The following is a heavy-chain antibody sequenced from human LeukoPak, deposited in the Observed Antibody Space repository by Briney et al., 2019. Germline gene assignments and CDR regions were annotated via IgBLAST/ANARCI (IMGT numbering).Heavy chain of an antibody. CDR2: ISGAGDST. Sequence: PGGSLRLSCAAPGFTFSSYAMSWVRQAPGKGLEWVSAISGAGDSTYYADSVRGRFTITRDNSKNTLFLQMNSLRAEDTAVYFCAKTNGSGTYYSSWGQGTTVTVSS. J-gene: IGHJ6*02. D-gene: IGHD3-10*01. CDR3: AKTNGSGTYYSS. CDR1: GFTFSSYA. V-gene: IGHV3-23*01.